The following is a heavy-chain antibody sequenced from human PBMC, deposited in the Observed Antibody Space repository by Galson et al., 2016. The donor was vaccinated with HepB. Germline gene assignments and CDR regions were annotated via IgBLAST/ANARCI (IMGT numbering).Heavy chain of an antibody. V-gene: IGHV2-70*04. D-gene: IGHD5-18*01. CDR2: THWDDDK. CDR3: ARHRFYSYGLDE. Sequence: PALVKPTQTLTLTCTLSEFSLSTSGMRVSWIRQPPGKALEWLARTHWDDDKFYSTSLKTRLTISKDTSKNQVVLTMTNMDPVDTATYYCARHRFYSYGLDEWGQGTLVTVSS. CDR1: EFSLSTSGMR. J-gene: IGHJ4*02.